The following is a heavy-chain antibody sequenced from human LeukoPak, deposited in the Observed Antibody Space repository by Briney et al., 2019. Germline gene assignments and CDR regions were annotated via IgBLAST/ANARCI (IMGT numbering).Heavy chain of an antibody. J-gene: IGHJ5*02. CDR2: INHSGST. V-gene: IGHV4-34*01. D-gene: IGHD2-2*01. CDR1: GGSFSGSY. CDR3: ERGRGTRKIYNWFDP. Sequence: SETLSLSCAVYGGSFSGSYWSWIRQPPGKGLEWVGEINHSGSTNYNPSLKSRVTISVVTSKNQFSLKLSSVTGADTAVYDCERGRGTRKIYNWFDPWGQGTLVTVSS.